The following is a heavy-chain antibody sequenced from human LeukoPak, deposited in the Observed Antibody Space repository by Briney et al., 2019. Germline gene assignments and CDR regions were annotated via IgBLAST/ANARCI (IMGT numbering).Heavy chain of an antibody. CDR2: LHIGGNT. V-gene: IGHV3-53*01. Sequence: GGSLRLSCAASGITISANFMSWVRQALGKGLEWVSGLHIGGNTEYVDSVRGRFIISRDNSRNMLFLQMNNLRPEDTAVYYCTRYDIQKGWFGPWGQGTLVTVSS. CDR1: GITISANF. J-gene: IGHJ5*02. CDR3: TRYDIQKGWFGP. D-gene: IGHD1-1*01.